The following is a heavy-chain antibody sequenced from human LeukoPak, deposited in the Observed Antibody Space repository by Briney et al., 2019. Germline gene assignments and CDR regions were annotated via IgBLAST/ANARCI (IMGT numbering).Heavy chain of an antibody. J-gene: IGHJ4*02. CDR2: IYHSGST. D-gene: IGHD1-26*01. CDR1: GGSISSGGYS. V-gene: IGHV4-30-2*01. CDR3: ARVLLRGSYTPFGY. Sequence: PSQTLSLTCAVSGGSISSGGYSWSWIRQPPGKGLEWIGYIYHSGSTYYNPSLKSRVTISVDRSKNQFSLKLSSVTAADTAVYYCARVLLRGSYTPFGYWGQGTLVTVSS.